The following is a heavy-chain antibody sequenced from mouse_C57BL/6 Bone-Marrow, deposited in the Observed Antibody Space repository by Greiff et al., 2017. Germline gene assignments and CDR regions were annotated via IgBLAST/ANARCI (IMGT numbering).Heavy chain of an antibody. V-gene: IGHV1-72*01. Sequence: QVQLQQPGAELVKPGASVKLSCKASGYTFTSYWMHWVKQRPGRGLEWIGRIDPTSGGTKYNEKFKRKATLTVDKASSTAYMQLSSLTSEDSAVSEFATGNDFDWYFAGWGRGNAITVTS. CDR2: IDPTSGGT. CDR3: ATGNDFDWYFAG. J-gene: IGHJ1*03. D-gene: IGHD2-2*01. CDR1: GYTFTSYW.